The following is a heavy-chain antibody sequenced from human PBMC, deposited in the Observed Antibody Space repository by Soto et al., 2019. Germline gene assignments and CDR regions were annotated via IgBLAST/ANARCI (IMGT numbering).Heavy chain of an antibody. J-gene: IGHJ6*02. CDR2: INHSGST. V-gene: IGHV4-34*01. CDR1: GGSFSGDY. D-gene: IGHD2-15*01. CDR3: ARGCGNVYYYYYGMDV. Sequence: SETLSLTCAVYGGSFSGDYWSWIRQPPGKGLEWIGEINHSGSTNYNPSLKSRVTISVDTSKNQFSLKLSSVTAADTAVYYCARGCGNVYYYYYGMDVWGQGTTVTVSS.